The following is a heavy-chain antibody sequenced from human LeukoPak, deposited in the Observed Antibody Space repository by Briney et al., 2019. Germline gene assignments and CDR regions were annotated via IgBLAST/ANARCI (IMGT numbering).Heavy chain of an antibody. CDR1: GFTFSNHA. D-gene: IGHD2-15*01. CDR3: AKNVVVKRYIDF. J-gene: IGHJ4*02. CDR2: ISGGGRTT. V-gene: IGHV3-23*01. Sequence: GGSLRLSCAASGFTFSNHAMSWVRQAPGKGLQWVAVISGGGRTTEYADFGKGRFTISRDNSKNTLSLQMNSLTVEDTAIYFCAKNVVVKRYIDFWGQGTLVTVYS.